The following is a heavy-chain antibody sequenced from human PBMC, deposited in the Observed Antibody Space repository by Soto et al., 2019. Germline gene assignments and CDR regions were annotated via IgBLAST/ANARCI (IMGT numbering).Heavy chain of an antibody. CDR2: ISWNGATM. Sequence: EVQLVESGGGFVQPGRSLRLSCAASGFTFDDFAMHWVRQAPGKGLEWVSGISWNGATMGYGDSVSGRFTISRDNTKNSLYLQMNSLKPEDTALYYCAKDNGGYYDSSGNFEYWGQGTLVTVSS. CDR3: AKDNGGYYDSSGNFEY. D-gene: IGHD3-22*01. CDR1: GFTFDDFA. V-gene: IGHV3-9*01. J-gene: IGHJ4*02.